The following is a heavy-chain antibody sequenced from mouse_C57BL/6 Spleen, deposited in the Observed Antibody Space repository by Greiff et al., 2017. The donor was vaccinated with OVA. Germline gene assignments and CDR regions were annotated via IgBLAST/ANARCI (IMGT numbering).Heavy chain of an antibody. CDR3: YSNGAY. CDR1: GYTFTSYW. D-gene: IGHD2-5*01. Sequence: QVQLQQPGAELVKPGASVKLSCKASGYTFTSYWMQWVKQRPGQGLEWIGEIDPSDSYTNYNQKFKGKATLTVDTSSSTAYMQLSSLTSEDSAVYYGYSNGAYWGQGTLVTVSA. V-gene: IGHV1-50*01. CDR2: IDPSDSYT. J-gene: IGHJ3*01.